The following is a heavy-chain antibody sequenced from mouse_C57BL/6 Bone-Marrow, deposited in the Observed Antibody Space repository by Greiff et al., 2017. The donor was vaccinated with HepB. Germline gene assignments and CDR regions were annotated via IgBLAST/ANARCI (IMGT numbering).Heavy chain of an antibody. Sequence: VQGVESGPGLVQPSQSLSITCTVSGFSLTSYGVHWVRQSPGKGLEWLGVIWRGGSTDYNAAFMSRLSITKDNSKSQVFFKMNSLQADDTAIYYCAKNEGDGGFFDYWGQGTTLTVSS. CDR1: GFSLTSYG. CDR2: IWRGGST. V-gene: IGHV2-5*01. D-gene: IGHD1-1*02. CDR3: AKNEGDGGFFDY. J-gene: IGHJ2*01.